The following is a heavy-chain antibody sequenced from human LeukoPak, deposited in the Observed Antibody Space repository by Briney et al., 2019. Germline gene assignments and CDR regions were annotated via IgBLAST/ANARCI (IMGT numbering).Heavy chain of an antibody. Sequence: GRSLRLSCAASGFTFSSYGMHWVRQAPGKGLEWVSAISGSGGSTYYADSVKGRFTISRDNSKNTLYLQMNSLRAEDTAVYYCAKDQILTGYYNAKNYYYYYGMDVWGRGTTVTVSS. CDR3: AKDQILTGYYNAKNYYYYYGMDV. CDR2: ISGSGGST. V-gene: IGHV3-23*01. CDR1: GFTFSSYG. D-gene: IGHD3-9*01. J-gene: IGHJ6*04.